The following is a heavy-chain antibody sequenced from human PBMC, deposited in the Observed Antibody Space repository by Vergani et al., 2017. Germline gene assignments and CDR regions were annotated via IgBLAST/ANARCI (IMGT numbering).Heavy chain of an antibody. Sequence: QVQLVQSGAEVKKPGASVKVSCKASGYTFSSYAISWVRQAPGQGLEWMGGIIPIFGTANYAQKFQGRVTITADESTSTAYMELSSLRSEDTAVYYCARDTTIRDYVGNWFDPWGQGTLVTVSS. J-gene: IGHJ5*02. CDR3: ARDTTIRDYVGNWFDP. V-gene: IGHV1-69*01. D-gene: IGHD4-17*01. CDR2: IIPIFGTA. CDR1: GYTFSSYA.